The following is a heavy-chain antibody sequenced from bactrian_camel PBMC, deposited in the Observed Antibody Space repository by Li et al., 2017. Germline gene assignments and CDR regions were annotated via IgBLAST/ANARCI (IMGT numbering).Heavy chain of an antibody. V-gene: IGHV3S1*01. Sequence: HVQLVESGGGSAQAGGSLRLSCVPSGDTLSRYCMAWMAWFRQARGNGLEWVSTITADGGTTYYMGSVKGRFTISRDNDKNTLFLQLNSLKTDDTAMYYCAKSGGTWYHEYTYWGRGTQVTVS. CDR2: ITADGGTT. D-gene: IGHD6*01. CDR3: AKSGGTWYHEYTY. CDR1: GDTLSRYCMAW. J-gene: IGHJ4*01.